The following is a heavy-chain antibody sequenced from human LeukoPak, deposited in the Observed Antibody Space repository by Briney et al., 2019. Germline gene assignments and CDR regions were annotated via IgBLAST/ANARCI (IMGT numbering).Heavy chain of an antibody. CDR3: ARAGKSKTYYFDY. V-gene: IGHV1-2*04. J-gene: IGHJ4*02. CDR1: GYTFTGYY. Sequence: GASVKVSCTASGYTFTGYYMHWVRQAPGQGLEWMGWINPNSGGTNYAQKFQGWVTMTRDTSISTAYMELSRLRSDDTAVYYCARAGKSKTYYFDYWGQGTLVTVSS. D-gene: IGHD4-11*01. CDR2: INPNSGGT.